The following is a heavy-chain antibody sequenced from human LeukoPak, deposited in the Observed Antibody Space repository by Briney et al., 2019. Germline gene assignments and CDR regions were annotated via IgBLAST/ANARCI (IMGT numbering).Heavy chain of an antibody. CDR1: GFSISNSA. Sequence: GGSLRLSCAASGFSISNSAMSWVRQAPGKGLEWVSLIIASSGSTFYADSVKGRFTISRDNSKNTLFLQMDSLRAEDTAVYYCAKGAYDYIEMGYFDYWGQGTLVTVSS. D-gene: IGHD5-12*01. J-gene: IGHJ4*02. CDR2: IIASSGST. CDR3: AKGAYDYIEMGYFDY. V-gene: IGHV3-23*01.